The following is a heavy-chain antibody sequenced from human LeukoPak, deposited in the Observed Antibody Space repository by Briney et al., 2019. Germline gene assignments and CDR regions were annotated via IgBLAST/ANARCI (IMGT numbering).Heavy chain of an antibody. CDR2: IYTAGST. J-gene: IGHJ6*03. V-gene: IGHV3-53*01. D-gene: IGHD5-24*01. CDR3: ARDRRDSTIEPPFHYYYYMDV. CDR1: GFTVSGNY. Sequence: PGGSLRLSCAASGFTVSGNYMSWVRQAPGKGLEWVSVIYTAGSTSYADSAKGRFTISRDNSKNTLYLQMNSLRAEDTAVYYCARDRRDSTIEPPFHYYYYMDVWGKGTTVTVSS.